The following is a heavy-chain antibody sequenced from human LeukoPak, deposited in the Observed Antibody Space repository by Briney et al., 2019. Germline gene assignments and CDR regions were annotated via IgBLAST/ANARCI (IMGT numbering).Heavy chain of an antibody. D-gene: IGHD3-22*01. J-gene: IGHJ4*02. CDR2: IDHSGNT. CDR1: GGSFSGYY. Sequence: PSETLSLTCAVYGGSFSGYYWNWIRQPPGKGLEWIGEIDHSGNTNYNPSLKSRVTMSVDTSKNQFSLRLSSVTAADTAVYYCARDHNYDSSGYFFYYWGQGTLVTVSS. V-gene: IGHV4-34*01. CDR3: ARDHNYDSSGYFFYY.